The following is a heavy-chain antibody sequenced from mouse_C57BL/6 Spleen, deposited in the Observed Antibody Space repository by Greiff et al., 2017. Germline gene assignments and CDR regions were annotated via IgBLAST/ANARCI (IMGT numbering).Heavy chain of an antibody. J-gene: IGHJ4*01. D-gene: IGHD4-1*01. V-gene: IGHV1-74*01. CDR1: GYTFTSYW. CDR2: IHPYDSDT. CDR3: SICLMGPYYAMDY. Sequence: QVQLQQPGAELVKPGASVKVSCKASGYTFTSYWMHWVKQRPGQGLEWIGRIHPYDSDTNYNQKFKGKATLTVDKSSSTAYMQLSSLPSEDSAVYYCSICLMGPYYAMDYWGQGTSVTVSS.